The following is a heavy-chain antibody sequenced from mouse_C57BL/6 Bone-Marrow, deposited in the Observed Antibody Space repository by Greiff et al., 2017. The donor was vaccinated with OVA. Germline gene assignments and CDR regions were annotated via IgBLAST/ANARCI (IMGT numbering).Heavy chain of an antibody. V-gene: IGHV5-4*03. CDR2: ISDGGSYT. CDR1: GFTFSSYA. Sequence: EVKLMESGGGLVKPGGSLKLSCAASGFTFSSYAMSWVRQTPEKRLEWVATISDGGSYTYYPDNVKGRFTISRDNAKNNLYLQMSHLKSEDTAMYYCAAYYSNYDFDYWGQGTTLTVSS. J-gene: IGHJ2*01. CDR3: AAYYSNYDFDY. D-gene: IGHD2-5*01.